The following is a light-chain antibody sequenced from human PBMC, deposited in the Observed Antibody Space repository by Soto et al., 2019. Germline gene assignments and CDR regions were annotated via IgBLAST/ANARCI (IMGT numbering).Light chain of an antibody. J-gene: IGKJ4*01. CDR3: QRYNKWPIT. CDR2: GVS. CDR1: QSVSSN. Sequence: EIVMTQSPATLSVSPGERATLSCRTSQSVSSNLAWYQKKPGQAPRLLIYGVSTRPTGIPARFSGSGSGTEFTLTISGLQSEDFAGYFCQRYNKWPITFGGGTEVEI. V-gene: IGKV3-15*01.